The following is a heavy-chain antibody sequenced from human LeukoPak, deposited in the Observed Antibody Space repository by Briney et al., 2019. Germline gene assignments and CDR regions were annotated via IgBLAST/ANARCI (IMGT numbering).Heavy chain of an antibody. J-gene: IGHJ4*02. V-gene: IGHV3-74*01. Sequence: PGGSPRLSCAASGFTFSSYWIHWVRQVPGKGLVWVSRINSDGSSTRYADSVKGRFTISRDNAKNTLYLQMNSLRAEDTAVYYCARELVTTQGGTFDYWGQGTLVTVSS. CDR3: ARELVTTQGGTFDY. CDR2: INSDGSST. CDR1: GFTFSSYW. D-gene: IGHD4-11*01.